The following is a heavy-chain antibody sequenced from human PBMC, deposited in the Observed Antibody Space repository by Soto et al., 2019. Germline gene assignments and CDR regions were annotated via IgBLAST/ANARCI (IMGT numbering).Heavy chain of an antibody. J-gene: IGHJ4*02. CDR1: GYTFNSYG. CDR3: ARYFWSGQLPFYFDQ. CDR2: ISAYNGNT. Sequence: QVLLVQSGAEVKKPGASVKVSCKASGYTFNSYGVSWVRQAPGQGLEWMGWISAYNGNTKYSQNLQGRVTMTIDTTTSSAYPEVRSLRSDDTAIYYCARYFWSGQLPFYFDQWGQGTLVTVSS. V-gene: IGHV1-18*01. D-gene: IGHD3-3*01.